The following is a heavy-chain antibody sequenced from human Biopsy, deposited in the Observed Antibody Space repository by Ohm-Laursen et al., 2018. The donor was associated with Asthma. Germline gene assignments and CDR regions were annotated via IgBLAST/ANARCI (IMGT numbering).Heavy chain of an antibody. D-gene: IGHD6-19*01. J-gene: IGHJ6*02. CDR3: ARCQVGYSSGWSLLLKKIYYSGMDV. Sequence: SSVKASCKAPGGTFSNFAISWVRQAPGQGLEWLGGNMTVFGKTNYAQKFQGRVTITADESTSTAYMEVTSLRSEDTAIYYCARCQVGYSSGWSLLLKKIYYSGMDVWGQGTAVTVSS. CDR1: GGTFSNFA. V-gene: IGHV1-69*01. CDR2: NMTVFGKT.